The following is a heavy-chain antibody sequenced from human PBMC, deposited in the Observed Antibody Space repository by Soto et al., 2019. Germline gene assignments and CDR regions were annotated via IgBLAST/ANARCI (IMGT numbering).Heavy chain of an antibody. Sequence: EVKLVESGGGLVQTGGSLRLSCAASGFTLSDRYMDWVRQAPGKGLEWVGRVRNKANSYTTDYAASVKGRFTISKDDSKHSLYLPMSSLNPEYTAVYYCPRSGWDGRCWSDDALDIWGQGTMVPVS. CDR2: VRNKANSYTT. V-gene: IGHV3-72*01. CDR1: GFTLSDRY. CDR3: PRSGWDGRCWSDDALDI. D-gene: IGHD1-26*01. J-gene: IGHJ3*02.